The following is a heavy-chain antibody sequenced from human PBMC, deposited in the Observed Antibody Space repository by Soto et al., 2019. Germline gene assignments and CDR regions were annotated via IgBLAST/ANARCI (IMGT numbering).Heavy chain of an antibody. CDR1: GYSISSGYY. J-gene: IGHJ5*02. Sequence: SETLSLTCAVSGYSISSGYYWGWLRQPPGKGLEWIGSIYHVGSTYYNPSLNSRVTLSIDMTNNHVSLILNSVTAADTAVYYWARVGPWVPDDYDSSPYTVENLFDPWGQGTLVTVSS. V-gene: IGHV4-38-2*01. D-gene: IGHD3-22*01. CDR3: ARVGPWVPDDYDSSPYTVENLFDP. CDR2: IYHVGST.